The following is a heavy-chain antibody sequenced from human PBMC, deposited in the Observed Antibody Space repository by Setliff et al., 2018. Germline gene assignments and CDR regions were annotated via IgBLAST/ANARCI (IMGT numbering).Heavy chain of an antibody. CDR1: GFTFSSYS. V-gene: IGHV3-48*01. CDR3: ARVRACVCGELQFLGWEGDNYGMDV. CDR2: ISSSSSTI. D-gene: IGHD3-3*01. J-gene: IGHJ6*02. Sequence: PGGSLRLSCAASGFTFSSYSMNWVRQAPGKGLEWVSYISSSSSTIYYADSVKGRFTISRDNAKNSLYLQMNSLRAEDTAVYYCARVRACVCGELQFLGWEGDNYGMDVWGQGTTVTVSS.